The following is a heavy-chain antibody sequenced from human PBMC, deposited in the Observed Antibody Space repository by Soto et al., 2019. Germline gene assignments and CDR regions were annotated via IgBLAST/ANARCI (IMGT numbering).Heavy chain of an antibody. Sequence: PSETLCLTCTVSGGSVSSGVYYWSWVRQPPGKGLEWIGYIYHSGSTNYNPSLKSRVTISVDTSKNQFSLKLSSVTAADTAVYYCAREYGSYPYYFDYWGQGTLVTVSS. CDR2: IYHSGST. J-gene: IGHJ4*02. CDR3: AREYGSYPYYFDY. D-gene: IGHD1-26*01. CDR1: GGSVSSGVYY. V-gene: IGHV4-61*08.